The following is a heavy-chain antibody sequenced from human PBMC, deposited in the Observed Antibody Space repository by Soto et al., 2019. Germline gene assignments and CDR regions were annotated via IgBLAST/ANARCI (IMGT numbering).Heavy chain of an antibody. Sequence: QVQLQQWGAGLLKPSETLSLTCAVYGGSFSGYYWSWIRQPPGKGLEWIGEINHSGSTNYNPSLKSGVTISVDTSKNQFSLKLSSVTAADTAVYYCARRGYDYGDYDYYGMDVWGQGTTVTVSS. CDR2: INHSGST. CDR1: GGSFSGYY. D-gene: IGHD4-17*01. V-gene: IGHV4-34*01. CDR3: ARRGYDYGDYDYYGMDV. J-gene: IGHJ6*02.